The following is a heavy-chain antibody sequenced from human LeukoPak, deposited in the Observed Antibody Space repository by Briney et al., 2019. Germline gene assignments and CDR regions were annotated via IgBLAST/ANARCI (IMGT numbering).Heavy chain of an antibody. CDR2: IYYSGST. D-gene: IGHD4-17*01. V-gene: IGHV4-31*03. CDR3: ARSFGDYSYFDY. Sequence: ASQTLSLTCTVSGGSISSGGYYWSWIRQHPGKGLEWIGYIYYSGSTYYNPSLKSRVTISVDTSKNQFSLKLSSVTAAGTAVYYCARSFGDYSYFDYWGQGTLVTVSS. CDR1: GGSISSGGYY. J-gene: IGHJ4*02.